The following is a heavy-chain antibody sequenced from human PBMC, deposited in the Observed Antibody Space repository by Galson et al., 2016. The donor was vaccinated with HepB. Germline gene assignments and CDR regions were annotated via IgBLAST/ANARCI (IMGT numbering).Heavy chain of an antibody. CDR3: ALIKTPVTFFDF. J-gene: IGHJ4*02. CDR1: GFAVSSYG. Sequence: SLRLSCAASGFAVSSYGMHWVRQAAGKGLEWLSYISTSSSSTYYADSVRGRFTISRDDAKNSLYLQMNSLRAEDTALYYCALIKTPVTFFDFWDQGTLVTVSS. D-gene: IGHD4-17*01. CDR2: ISTSSSST. V-gene: IGHV3-48*01.